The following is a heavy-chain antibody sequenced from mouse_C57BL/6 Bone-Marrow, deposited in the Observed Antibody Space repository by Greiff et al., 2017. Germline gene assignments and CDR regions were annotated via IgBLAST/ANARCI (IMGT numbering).Heavy chain of an antibody. V-gene: IGHV1-81*01. J-gene: IGHJ3*01. Sequence: QVQLQQSGAELARPGASVKLSCKASGYTFTSYGISWVKQRTGQGLEWIGEIYPRSGNTYYNEKFKGKATLTADKSSSTAYMELRSLTSEDSAVYFCARKDDGYYGWFAYWGQGTLVTVSA. CDR2: IYPRSGNT. CDR3: ARKDDGYYGWFAY. D-gene: IGHD2-3*01. CDR1: GYTFTSYG.